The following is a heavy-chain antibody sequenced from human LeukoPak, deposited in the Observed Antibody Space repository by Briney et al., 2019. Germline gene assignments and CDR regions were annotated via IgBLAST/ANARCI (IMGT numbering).Heavy chain of an antibody. J-gene: IGHJ5*02. CDR3: ARCGYSSSRLSWFDP. CDR2: INHSGST. V-gene: IGHV4-34*01. D-gene: IGHD6-6*01. Sequence: SETLSLTCAVYGGSFSGYYWRWIRQPPGKGLEWIGEINHSGSTDYNPSLKSRVTISVDTSKNQFSLKLSSVTAADTAVYYCARCGYSSSRLSWFDPWGQGTLVTVSS. CDR1: GGSFSGYY.